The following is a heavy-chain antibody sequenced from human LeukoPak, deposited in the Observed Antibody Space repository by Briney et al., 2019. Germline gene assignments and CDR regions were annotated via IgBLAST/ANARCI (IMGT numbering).Heavy chain of an antibody. D-gene: IGHD6-19*01. V-gene: IGHV4-61*01. CDR3: ARGLYSSGWLGNYFDY. Sequence: PSETLSLTCTVSGGSISSSTYYWSWIRQPPGKGLEWIGYIYYSGSTNYNPSLKSRVTISVDTSKNQFSLKLTSVTAADTAVYYCARGLYSSGWLGNYFDYWGQGTLVTVSS. J-gene: IGHJ4*02. CDR2: IYYSGST. CDR1: GGSISSSTYY.